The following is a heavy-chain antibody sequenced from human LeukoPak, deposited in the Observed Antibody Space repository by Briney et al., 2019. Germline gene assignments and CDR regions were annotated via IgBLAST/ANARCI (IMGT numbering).Heavy chain of an antibody. CDR3: ARAPHRDYGSGSYYNDFDY. Sequence: PSETLSLTCAVYGGSFSGYYWSWIRQPPGKGLEWIGEINHSGSTNYNPSLKSRATISVDTSKNQFSLKLSSVTAADTAVYYCARAPHRDYGSGSYYNDFDYWGQGTLVTVSS. V-gene: IGHV4-34*01. J-gene: IGHJ4*02. D-gene: IGHD3-10*01. CDR2: INHSGST. CDR1: GGSFSGYY.